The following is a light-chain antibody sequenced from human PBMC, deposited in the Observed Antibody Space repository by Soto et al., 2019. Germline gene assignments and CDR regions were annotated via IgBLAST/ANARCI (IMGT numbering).Light chain of an antibody. CDR3: MQALQTAA. CDR1: QSLQYSNGYNS. V-gene: IGKV2-28*01. CDR2: LAS. Sequence: IAMTQSPLSLPVIPGKPAPISCRSSQSLQYSNGYNSLDWYVQKPGQSPQILIYLASNRASGVRERCSGSGSGTDFTLRISRVEAEDVGDYYCMQALQTAAFGQGTKVEIK. J-gene: IGKJ1*01.